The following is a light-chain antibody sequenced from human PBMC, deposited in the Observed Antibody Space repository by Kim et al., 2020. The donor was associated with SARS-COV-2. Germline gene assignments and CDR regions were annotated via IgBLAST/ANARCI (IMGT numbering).Light chain of an antibody. J-gene: IGKJ4*01. V-gene: IGKV3-15*01. CDR1: QSVNIN. Sequence: ETLMTQSPATLSVSPGERATLSCRASQSVNINLAWYQQKPGQAPRLLIYGASTRATGIPARFSGSGSETDFTLTISSLQSEDFAIYYCQQYNYWPPLTFGGGTKVDIK. CDR3: QQYNYWPPLT. CDR2: GAS.